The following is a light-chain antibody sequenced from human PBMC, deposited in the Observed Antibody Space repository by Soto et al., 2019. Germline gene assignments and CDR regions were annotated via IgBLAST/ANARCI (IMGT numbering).Light chain of an antibody. CDR3: QHYNSYSEA. V-gene: IGKV3-20*01. CDR1: QSVSSSY. Sequence: EIVLSQAPGTLSLSPGERATPSRRASQSVSSSYLAWYQQKPGQAPRLLIYGASSRATGIPDRFSGSGSGTDFTLTISSLQPDDVATYYCQHYNSYSEAFGQGTKVDIK. CDR2: GAS. J-gene: IGKJ1*01.